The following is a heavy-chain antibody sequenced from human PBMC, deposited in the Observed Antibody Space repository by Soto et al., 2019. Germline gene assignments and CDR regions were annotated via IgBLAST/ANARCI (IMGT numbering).Heavy chain of an antibody. Sequence: GGSLRLSCAASVFTFSSYAMHWVRQAPGKGLEWVAVISYDGSNKYYADSVKGRFTISRDNSENTLYLQMNSLRAEDTAVYYCARDLPLMTRSGYFHTYYYYGMDVWGQGTTVTVSS. CDR1: VFTFSSYA. CDR2: ISYDGSNK. CDR3: ARDLPLMTRSGYFHTYYYYGMDV. V-gene: IGHV3-30-3*01. D-gene: IGHD3-3*01. J-gene: IGHJ6*02.